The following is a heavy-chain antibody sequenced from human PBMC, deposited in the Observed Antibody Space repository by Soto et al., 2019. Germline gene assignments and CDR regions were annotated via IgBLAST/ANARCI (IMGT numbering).Heavy chain of an antibody. CDR3: ARRQYASGYGMDV. V-gene: IGHV4-34*01. D-gene: IGHD3-10*01. J-gene: IGHJ6*02. Sequence: PSETLSLTCTVYGGSFSGYYLSWFRQPPGKGLEWIGEINHGGSTNYNPSLKSRVTISVDTSKNQFSLKVRTVTAGDTAVYYCARRQYASGYGMDVWGQGTTVTVSS. CDR1: GGSFSGYY. CDR2: INHGGST.